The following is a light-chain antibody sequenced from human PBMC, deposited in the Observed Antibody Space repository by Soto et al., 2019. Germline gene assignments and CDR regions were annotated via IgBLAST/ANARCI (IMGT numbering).Light chain of an antibody. CDR3: QQYISYPLT. J-gene: IGKJ4*01. V-gene: IGKV1-8*01. CDR2: TAS. CDR1: QSVSSH. Sequence: AILMTQSPSSLSASPGDRATITCRASQSVSSHLAWYQLKPGQAPRLLIYTASHWASGVSSRFSGSGSGTDFTLTISTLQSEDFAVYYCQQYISYPLTFGGGTKVEIK.